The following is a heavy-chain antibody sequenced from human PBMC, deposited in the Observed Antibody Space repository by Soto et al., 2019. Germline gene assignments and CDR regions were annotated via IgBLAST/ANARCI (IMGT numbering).Heavy chain of an antibody. CDR1: GGTLNKHA. D-gene: IGHD6-25*01. CDR2: IIPMFGIP. Sequence: QVQLVQSGAEVKKPGSSVKVSCKASGGTLNKHAITWVRRAPGQGLEWLGGIIPMFGIPNYPQKFQGRVTITADDSTNTSHMELHSLTSDDTAVYYCARGGTSGWVKGAYDVWGQGTMVTVSS. CDR3: ARGGTSGWVKGAYDV. J-gene: IGHJ3*01. V-gene: IGHV1-69*01.